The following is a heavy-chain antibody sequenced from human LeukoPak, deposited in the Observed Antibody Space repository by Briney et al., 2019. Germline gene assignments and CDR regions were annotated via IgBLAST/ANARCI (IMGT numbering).Heavy chain of an antibody. CDR1: GFTFSSYG. Sequence: PGGSLRLSCAASGFTFSSYGMSWVRQAPGRGLEWVSSVSGSGGSTLYADSVKGRFSISRDNSKKIVYLQMNSLRAEDTAVYYCAKDRMGGVTFFDYWGQGTLVTVSS. V-gene: IGHV3-23*01. CDR3: AKDRMGGVTFFDY. J-gene: IGHJ4*02. D-gene: IGHD2-21*02. CDR2: VSGSGGST.